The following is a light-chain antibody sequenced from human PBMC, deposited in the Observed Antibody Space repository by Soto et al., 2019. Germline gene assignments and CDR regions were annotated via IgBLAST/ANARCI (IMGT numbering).Light chain of an antibody. Sequence: EIVLTQSPATLFLSPGERATLSCRAIQSVSSSYLAWYQQKPGQAPRLLIYDASNRATGIPARFSGSGSGTDFTLTISSLEPEDFAVYYCQQRSNWPPITFGQGTRLEIK. CDR1: QSVSSSY. V-gene: IGKV3-11*01. CDR2: DAS. CDR3: QQRSNWPPIT. J-gene: IGKJ5*01.